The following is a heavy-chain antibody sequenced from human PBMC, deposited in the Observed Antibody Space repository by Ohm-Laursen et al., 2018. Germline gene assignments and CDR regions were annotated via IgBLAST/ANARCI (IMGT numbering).Heavy chain of an antibody. CDR3: TRHFHSPTYDY. Sequence: GTLSLTCTVSGGSISSYYWSWIRQPPGKGLEWIESIDYTGNTYYNPSLKSRFTISVESSKTQYSLRLASVTAADTAVYYCTRHFHSPTYDYWGQGTLVTVSS. V-gene: IGHV4-59*05. CDR1: GGSISSYY. CDR2: IDYTGNT. J-gene: IGHJ4*02. D-gene: IGHD3-16*01.